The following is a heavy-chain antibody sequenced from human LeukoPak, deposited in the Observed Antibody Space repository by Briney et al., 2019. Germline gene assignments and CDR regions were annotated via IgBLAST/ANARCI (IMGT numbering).Heavy chain of an antibody. CDR3: ARRNCSSASCYVDY. Sequence: GGSLRLSCAASGFTVGSTSVNWVRQAPGKGLEWVSVLYSSGNTYYADSVKGRFTISRDNSKNTLFLQMNGLRAEDTAVYYCARRNCSSASCYVDYWGQGTLVTVSS. CDR2: LYSSGNT. CDR1: GFTVGSTS. J-gene: IGHJ4*02. D-gene: IGHD2-2*01. V-gene: IGHV3-66*04.